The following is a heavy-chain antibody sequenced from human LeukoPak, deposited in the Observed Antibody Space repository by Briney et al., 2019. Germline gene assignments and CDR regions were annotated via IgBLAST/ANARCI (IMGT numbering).Heavy chain of an antibody. CDR2: IYYSGST. D-gene: IGHD3-22*01. Sequence: SETLSLTCTVSGGSISSSSYYWGWIRQPPGKGLEWIGSIYYSGSTYYNPSLKSRVTISVDTSKNQFSLKLSSVTAADTAVYYCARVDGDNYYDSSGYIDYWGQGTLVTVSS. CDR1: GGSISSSSYY. J-gene: IGHJ4*02. CDR3: ARVDGDNYYDSSGYIDY. V-gene: IGHV4-39*07.